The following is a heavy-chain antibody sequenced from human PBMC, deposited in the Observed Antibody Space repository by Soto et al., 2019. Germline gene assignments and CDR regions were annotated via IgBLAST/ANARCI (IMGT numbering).Heavy chain of an antibody. V-gene: IGHV3-15*05. Sequence: GGSLRLSWSGSGFTFSDGWMTWVSQAPGKGLQGVGRVKSKGEGETTDYSASVKGRFTISRDDTKNTVYLQMDTLKTEDTAVYYCAAETWIFASSGSYPLDYWGQGALVTVSS. CDR1: GFTFSDGW. CDR3: AAETWIFASSGSYPLDY. D-gene: IGHD3-22*01. J-gene: IGHJ4*02. CDR2: VKSKGEGETT.